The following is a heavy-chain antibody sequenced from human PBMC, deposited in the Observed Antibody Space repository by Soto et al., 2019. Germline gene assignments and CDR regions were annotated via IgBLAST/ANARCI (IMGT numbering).Heavy chain of an antibody. Sequence: EVQLEESGGGSVQLGESLRVSCVASGFTFRNQWMHWVRQVPGKGLVWVCRINGDGTRASYADFVKGRFTISRDNAHNLPLPQLNSLSVDHTCVYHCARGWAAGRGDAIDIWGPGTTVAVSS. CDR2: INGDGTRA. CDR1: GFTFRNQW. D-gene: IGHD3-10*01. CDR3: ARGWAAGRGDAIDI. V-gene: IGHV3-74*01. J-gene: IGHJ3*02.